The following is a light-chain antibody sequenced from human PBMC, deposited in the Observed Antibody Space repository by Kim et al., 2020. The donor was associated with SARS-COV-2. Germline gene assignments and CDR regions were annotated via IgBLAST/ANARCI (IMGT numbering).Light chain of an antibody. CDR2: TNT. V-gene: IGLV1-44*01. J-gene: IGLJ3*02. Sequence: GQWVTISCSGSSSNLGSNILNWFQQLPGTAPQLLIYTNTKRPSGVPDRFSGSKSGTSASLAISGLQSEDEADYYCASWDDRLNGMVFGGGTQLTVL. CDR3: ASWDDRLNGMV. CDR1: SSNLGSNI.